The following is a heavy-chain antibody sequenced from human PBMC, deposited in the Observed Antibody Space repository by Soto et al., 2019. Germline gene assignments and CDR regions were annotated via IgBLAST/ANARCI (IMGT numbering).Heavy chain of an antibody. J-gene: IGHJ4*02. CDR1: GGTVSNYP. D-gene: IGHD3-3*01. V-gene: IGHV1-69*01. CDR2: IIPMFGTP. Sequence: QVQLVQSGAEVKEPGCSVKVSCTASGGTVSNYPIRWVRQAPGQGREWMGGIIPMFGTPNYALKFQGRVTITADESTSTAYMELSSLRYDDTAVYYCARHARHFEWLQHFDYWGQGALVTVSS. CDR3: ARHARHFEWLQHFDY.